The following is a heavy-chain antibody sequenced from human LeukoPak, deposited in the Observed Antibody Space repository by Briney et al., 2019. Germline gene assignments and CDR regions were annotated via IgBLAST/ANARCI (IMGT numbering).Heavy chain of an antibody. J-gene: IGHJ4*02. CDR2: ISAYNGNT. D-gene: IGHD3-9*01. CDR1: GYTFTSYG. V-gene: IGHV1-18*04. CDR3: ARDGLYYDILTGYYSPFDY. Sequence: ASVKVSCKASGYTFTSYGISWVRQAPGQGLEWMGWISAYNGNTNYAQKLQGRVTMTTDTSTSTAYMELRSLRSDDTAVYYCARDGLYYDILTGYYSPFDYWGQGTLVTASS.